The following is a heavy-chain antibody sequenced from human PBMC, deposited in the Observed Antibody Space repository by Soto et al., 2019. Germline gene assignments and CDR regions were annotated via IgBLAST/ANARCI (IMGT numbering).Heavy chain of an antibody. J-gene: IGHJ4*02. D-gene: IGHD1-7*01. CDR1: GGSFSGYY. CDR2: IYRTGST. V-gene: IGHV4-34*01. CDR3: ASRDPGTSVDY. Sequence: PSETLSLTCAVYGGSFSGYYWSWIRQPPGQGLEWIGEIYRTGSTNYNPSLKSRVTISLDKSENQFSLKVTSLTAADTPVYSCASRDPGTSVDYWGQGTLVTVSS.